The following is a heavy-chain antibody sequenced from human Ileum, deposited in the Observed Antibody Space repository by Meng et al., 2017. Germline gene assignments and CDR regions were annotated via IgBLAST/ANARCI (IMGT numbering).Heavy chain of an antibody. CDR3: ARGQFSALDF. Sequence: QGQLKKSGPRLVRPSQTLSLTCSISGDSVFNQNVAWNWIRQSPSRGLEWLGRTYYMSKWNNDYAASVESRLIVNLDTFTNQLYLQLNSVTPDATDVYYCARGQFSALDFWGQGTLVTVSS. CDR2: TYYMSKWNN. J-gene: IGHJ4*02. D-gene: IGHD4-11*01. CDR1: GDSVFNQNVA. V-gene: IGHV6-1*01.